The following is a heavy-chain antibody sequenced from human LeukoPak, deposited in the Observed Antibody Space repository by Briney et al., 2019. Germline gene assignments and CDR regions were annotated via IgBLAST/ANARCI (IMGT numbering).Heavy chain of an antibody. CDR3: ATGRTKKY. D-gene: IGHD2-8*01. Sequence: PGGSLRLSCVASGFTFRNYWMNWVRQAPGERPEWVANIKEDGSEKYYVDSVKGRFTISRDNAKNSLYLQMNSLGAEDTAVYYCATGRTKKYWGQGTLVTVSS. V-gene: IGHV3-7*01. J-gene: IGHJ4*02. CDR2: IKEDGSEK. CDR1: GFTFRNYW.